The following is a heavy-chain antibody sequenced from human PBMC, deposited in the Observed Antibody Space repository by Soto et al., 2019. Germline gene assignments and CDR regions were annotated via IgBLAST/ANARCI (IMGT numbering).Heavy chain of an antibody. Sequence: QVQLVQSGAEVKKPGASVKVSCKASGYTFTNYAMHWVRQAPGQRPEWMGWINAGNGNTRYSQQFQGRATITRDTSATTAYMELSSLRSEDTAVYYCARSGADIVVVPAAHAPDYWGQGTLVTVSS. J-gene: IGHJ4*02. CDR1: GYTFTNYA. CDR2: INAGNGNT. D-gene: IGHD2-2*01. V-gene: IGHV1-3*01. CDR3: ARSGADIVVVPAAHAPDY.